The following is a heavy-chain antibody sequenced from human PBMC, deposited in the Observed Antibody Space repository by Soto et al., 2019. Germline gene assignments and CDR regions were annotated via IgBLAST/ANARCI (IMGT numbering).Heavy chain of an antibody. V-gene: IGHV3-48*01. D-gene: IGHD2-15*01. CDR1: GFTFSSYS. CDR3: APHVHCSGGSCHYDAFDI. J-gene: IGHJ3*02. CDR2: IGSSSSTI. Sequence: GGSLRLSCAASGFTFSSYSMYWVRQAPGKGLEWVSYIGSSSSTIYYADSVKGRFTISRDNSKKTLYLQMNSLGADDTAVYYCAPHVHCSGGSCHYDAFDIRGQGTMVTVSS.